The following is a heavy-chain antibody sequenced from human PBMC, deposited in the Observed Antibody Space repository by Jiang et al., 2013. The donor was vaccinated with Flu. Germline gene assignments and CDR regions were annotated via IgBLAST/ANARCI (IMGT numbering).Heavy chain of an antibody. CDR3: ARMFDYSNYVVGY. CDR2: IYHTGRT. D-gene: IGHD4-11*01. Sequence: PGLVKPSETLSLTCDVSGYYISSGHYWNWIRQPPGKGLEWIGNIYHTGRTYYNPSLTSRATISVDTSNNQFSLSLTSVTAADTAVYYCARMFDYSNYVVGYWGQGTLVTVSS. J-gene: IGHJ4*02. V-gene: IGHV4-38-2*01. CDR1: GYYISSGHY.